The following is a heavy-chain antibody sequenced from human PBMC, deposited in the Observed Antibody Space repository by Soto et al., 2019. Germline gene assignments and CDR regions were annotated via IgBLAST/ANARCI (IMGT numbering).Heavy chain of an antibody. Sequence: QVQLVESGGGLVKPGGSLRLSCAASGFTFSDYYMSWIRQAPGKGLEWVSYISSSSSYTNYADSVKGRFTIARDNAKNSLYLKRNSLRAEDTAVYYCSGSGDYYYYYGMDVWGQGTTVTVSS. V-gene: IGHV3-11*06. CDR1: GFTFSDYY. CDR3: SGSGDYYYYYGMDV. CDR2: ISSSSSYT. J-gene: IGHJ6*02. D-gene: IGHD1-26*01.